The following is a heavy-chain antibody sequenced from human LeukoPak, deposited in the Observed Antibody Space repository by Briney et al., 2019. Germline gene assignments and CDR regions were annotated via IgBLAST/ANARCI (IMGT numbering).Heavy chain of an antibody. CDR2: IWYDGSNK. CDR3: ASLPGLIYSYGYGFRGSRYYYGMDV. J-gene: IGHJ6*02. Sequence: GGSLRLSCAASGFTFNSYGMHWVRQAPGKGLEWVAVIWYDGSNKYYADSVKGRFTISRDNSKNTLYLQMNSLRAEDTAVYYCASLPGLIYSYGYGFRGSRYYYGMDVWGQGTTVTVSS. D-gene: IGHD5-18*01. V-gene: IGHV3-33*08. CDR1: GFTFNSYG.